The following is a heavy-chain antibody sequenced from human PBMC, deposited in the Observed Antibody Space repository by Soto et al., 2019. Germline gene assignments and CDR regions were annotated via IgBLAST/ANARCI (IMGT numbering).Heavy chain of an antibody. CDR2: LYYSGTT. V-gene: IGHV4-39*01. D-gene: IGHD1-1*01. J-gene: IGHJ5*02. CDR3: GPFRSTTYCYDWFDP. Sequence: SETLSLTCIVSGGSIGSSSYYFGWIRQPAGKGLEWIGSLYYSGTTYYNPSLKSRVTISADKSQNQFSLKLSSVTAADTAVYYCGPFRSTTYCYDWFDPWGHGTLGTVSS. CDR1: GGSIGSSSYY.